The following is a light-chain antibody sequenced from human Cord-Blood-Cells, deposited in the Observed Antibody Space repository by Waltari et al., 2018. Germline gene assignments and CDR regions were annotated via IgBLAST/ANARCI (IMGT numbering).Light chain of an antibody. Sequence: QSALTQPASVSGSPGQSITISCTGTRSAVGGYNYFSWYQQPPGKAPKLMIYDVSNRPSGVSNRFSGSKSGNTASLTISGLQAEDEADYYCSSYTSSSTWVFGGGTKLTVL. J-gene: IGLJ3*02. V-gene: IGLV2-14*03. CDR2: DVS. CDR1: RSAVGGYNY. CDR3: SSYTSSSTWV.